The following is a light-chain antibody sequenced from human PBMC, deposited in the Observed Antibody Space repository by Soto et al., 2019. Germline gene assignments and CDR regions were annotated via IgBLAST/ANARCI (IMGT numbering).Light chain of an antibody. CDR1: QSVNSW. Sequence: DIQMTQSPSTLSASVGDRVTITCRASQSVNSWLAWYQQKPGTAPRLLIYKASSLDSGVPSRFSGSGSGTEFTLTISSLQPDDFATYYCQHYNSYSEAFGQGTKVDIK. V-gene: IGKV1-5*03. CDR3: QHYNSYSEA. J-gene: IGKJ1*01. CDR2: KAS.